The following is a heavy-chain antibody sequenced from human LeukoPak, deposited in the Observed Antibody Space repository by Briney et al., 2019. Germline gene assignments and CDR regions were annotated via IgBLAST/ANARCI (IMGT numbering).Heavy chain of an antibody. CDR3: AKASVWTMVRVVSYFDE. CDR2: ITGSSSK. CDR1: GFPFSSYA. D-gene: IGHD3-10*01. J-gene: IGHJ4*02. V-gene: IGHV3-48*01. Sequence: GGSLRLSCAASGFPFSSYAMSWVRQAPGKGLEWVSQITGSSSKYYADSVRGRFTISRDNAENSLYLQMNSLRAEDTAVYYCAKASVWTMVRVVSYFDEWGQGIQVTVSS.